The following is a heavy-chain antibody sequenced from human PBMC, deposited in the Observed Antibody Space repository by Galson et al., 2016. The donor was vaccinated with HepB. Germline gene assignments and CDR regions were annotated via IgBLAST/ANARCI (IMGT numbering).Heavy chain of an antibody. D-gene: IGHD3-9*01. CDR1: GFTFSSYW. CDR3: TRYYDILTGYYASDY. Sequence: SLRLSCAVSGFTFSSYWMSWVRQGPGKGLEWVAIIKQDGSEKYYVDSVKGRFTISRDNAKKSLYLQMNSLRAEDTAVYYCTRYYDILTGYYASDYWGQGTLVTVSS. CDR2: IKQDGSEK. V-gene: IGHV3-7*01. J-gene: IGHJ4*02.